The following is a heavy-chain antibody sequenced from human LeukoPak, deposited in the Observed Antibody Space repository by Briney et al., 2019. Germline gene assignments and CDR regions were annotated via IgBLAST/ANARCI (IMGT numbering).Heavy chain of an antibody. V-gene: IGHV3-23*01. Sequence: PGGSLRLSCAGSGFTFRSYAMNWVRQAPGKGLQWVSGISGSGDTSSYVDSVKGRFTISRDNSKNTLYLQMNSLRADDTAVYYCAKVGLNTIMGDFDYWGQGTLVTVPS. J-gene: IGHJ4*02. CDR3: AKVGLNTIMGDFDY. CDR1: GFTFRSYA. CDR2: ISGSGDTS. D-gene: IGHD5-24*01.